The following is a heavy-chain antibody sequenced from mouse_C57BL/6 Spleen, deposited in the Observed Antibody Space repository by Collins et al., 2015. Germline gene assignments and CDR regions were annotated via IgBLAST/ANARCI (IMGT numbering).Heavy chain of an antibody. V-gene: IGHV14-4*01. J-gene: IGHJ2*01. Sequence: EVQLQQSGAELVRPGASVKLSCTASGFNIKDDFVHWVKQRPEKGLDWIGWIDPENGDTEFASKFQGKATITIDTFSNTAYLQLSSLTSEDTAVYYCTTGYKWGQGTTLTVSS. CDR3: TTGYK. CDR1: GFNIKDDF. CDR2: IDPENGDT. D-gene: IGHD2-2*01.